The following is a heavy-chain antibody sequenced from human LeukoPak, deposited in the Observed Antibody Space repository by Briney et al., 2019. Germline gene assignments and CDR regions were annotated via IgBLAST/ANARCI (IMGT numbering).Heavy chain of an antibody. V-gene: IGHV3-21*01. CDR3: ARLRRNNDNSGYDYYYDY. CDR1: GLTFSSYS. D-gene: IGHD3-22*01. Sequence: GGSLRLSCAASGLTFSSYSFNWVRQAPGQGLGWDSSITPTSSYRYYADSVKGRFTISRDNAKNSLYLQMNSLRAEDTAVYYCARLRRNNDNSGYDYYYDYWGQGTLVTVSS. J-gene: IGHJ4*02. CDR2: ITPTSSYR.